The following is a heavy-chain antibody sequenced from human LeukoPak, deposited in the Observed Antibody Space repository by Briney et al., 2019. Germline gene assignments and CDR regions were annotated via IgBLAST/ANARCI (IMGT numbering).Heavy chain of an antibody. D-gene: IGHD3-10*01. CDR1: GFTFSSFT. J-gene: IGHJ5*02. CDR2: ISSSSRDI. CDR3: AKITLLWFGEAS. Sequence: GGSLRLSCAASGFTFSSFTMNWVRQAPGKGLEWVAAISSSSRDIFYADSVKGRFTISRDNSKDTLYLQMNSLRAEDTAVYYCAKITLLWFGEASWGQGTLVTVSS. V-gene: IGHV3-23*01.